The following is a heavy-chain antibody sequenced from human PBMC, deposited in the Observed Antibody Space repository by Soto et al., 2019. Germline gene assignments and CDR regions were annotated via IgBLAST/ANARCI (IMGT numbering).Heavy chain of an antibody. CDR1: GGTFSSYA. CDR2: IIPIFGTA. J-gene: IGHJ5*02. Sequence: GASVKVSGKASGGTFSSYAISWVRQAPGQGLEWMGGIIPIFGTANYAQKFQGRVTITADESTSTAYMELSSLRSEDTAVYYCARVGIISSPPFDPWGQGTLVTAPQ. V-gene: IGHV1-69*13. D-gene: IGHD3-3*02. CDR3: ARVGIISSPPFDP.